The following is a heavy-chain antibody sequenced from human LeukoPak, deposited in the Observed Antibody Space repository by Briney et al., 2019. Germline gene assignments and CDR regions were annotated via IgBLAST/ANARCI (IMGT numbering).Heavy chain of an antibody. J-gene: IGHJ5*02. V-gene: IGHV1-18*01. CDR3: ARDLAHNWNYDKNNWFDP. CDR2: ISAYNGNT. CDR1: GYTFTSYG. D-gene: IGHD1-7*01. Sequence: ASVKVSCKASGYTFTSYGISWVRQAPGQGLEWMGWISAYNGNTNYAQKLQGRVTMTTDTSTRTAYMELRSLRSDDTPVYYCARDLAHNWNYDKNNWFDPWGQGTLVTVSS.